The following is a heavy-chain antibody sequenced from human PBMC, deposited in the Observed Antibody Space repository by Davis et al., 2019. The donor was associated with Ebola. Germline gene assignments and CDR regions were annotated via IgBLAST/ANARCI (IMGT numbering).Heavy chain of an antibody. Sequence: PSETLSLTCTVSGGSISSYYWSWIRQHPGKGLEWIGYIYYSGSADYNPSPKSRVTISVDTSKNPFYLKLSSVTAADTAVYYCARTTVGPPYYYYGMDVWGKGTTVTVSS. CDR1: GGSISSYY. CDR2: IYYSGSA. V-gene: IGHV4-59*08. J-gene: IGHJ6*04. D-gene: IGHD4-17*01. CDR3: ARTTVGPPYYYYGMDV.